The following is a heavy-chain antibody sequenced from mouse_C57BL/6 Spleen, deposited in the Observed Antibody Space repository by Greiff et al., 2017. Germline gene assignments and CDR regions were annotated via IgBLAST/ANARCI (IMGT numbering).Heavy chain of an antibody. CDR2: FHPYNDDT. Sequence: VKLMESGAELVKPGASVKMSCKASGYTFTTYPIEWMKQNHGKSLEWIGNFHPYNDDTKYNEKFKGKATLTVEKSSSTVYLELSRLTSDDSAVYYCARPYYYGSSTWFAYWGQGTLVTVSA. V-gene: IGHV1-47*01. CDR3: ARPYYYGSSTWFAY. CDR1: GYTFTTYP. J-gene: IGHJ3*01. D-gene: IGHD1-1*01.